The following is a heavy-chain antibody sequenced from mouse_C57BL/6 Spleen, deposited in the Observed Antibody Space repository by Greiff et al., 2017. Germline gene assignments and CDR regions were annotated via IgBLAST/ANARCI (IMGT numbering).Heavy chain of an antibody. CDR2: IDPSDSYT. D-gene: IGHD1-1*01. CDR1: GYTFTSYW. Sequence: QVQLQQPGAELVKPGASVKLSCKASGYTFTSYWMQWVKQRPGQGLEWIGEIDPSDSYTNYNQKFKGKATLTVDTSSSTAYMQLSSLTSEDSAVYYSARDLTTVVEGAMDYWGQGTSVTGSS. V-gene: IGHV1-50*01. CDR3: ARDLTTVVEGAMDY. J-gene: IGHJ4*01.